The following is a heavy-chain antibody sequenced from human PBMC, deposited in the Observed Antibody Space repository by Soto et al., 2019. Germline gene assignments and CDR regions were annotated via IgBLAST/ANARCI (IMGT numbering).Heavy chain of an antibody. V-gene: IGHV3-23*01. CDR2: ISGSGGST. J-gene: IGHJ4*02. CDR1: GFTFSSYA. CDR3: AKGTPYDILTGYYY. D-gene: IGHD3-9*01. Sequence: GGSLRLSCAASGFTFSSYAMSWVRQAPGKGLEWVSAISGSGGSTYYADSVKGRFTISRDNSKNTLYLQMNSLRAEDTAVYYCAKGTPYDILTGYYYWGQGTLVTSPQ.